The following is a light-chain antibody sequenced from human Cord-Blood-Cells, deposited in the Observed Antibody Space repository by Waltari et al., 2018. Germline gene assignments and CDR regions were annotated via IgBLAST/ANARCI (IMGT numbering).Light chain of an antibody. V-gene: IGKV1-39*01. CDR1: QRLSSY. CDR2: AAS. CDR3: QQSHSTPRT. J-gene: IGKJ1*01. Sequence: DIQMTQSPSSLSPSVGDRVTITCRASQRLSSYLNWYQQKPGKAPKLLIYAASSLQSGVPSRFSGSGSGTDFTLTSSSLQPEDFATYYCQQSHSTPRTFGQGTKVEIK.